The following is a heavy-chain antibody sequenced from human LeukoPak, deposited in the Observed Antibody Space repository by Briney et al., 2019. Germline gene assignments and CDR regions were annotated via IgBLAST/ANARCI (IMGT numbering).Heavy chain of an antibody. CDR1: GGSINSYY. Sequence: SETLSLTCTVSGGSINSYYWSWIRQPPGKGLEWIGYIYYSGSTNYNPSLKSRVTTSVDTSKNQFSLKLSSVTAADTAVYYCARDPREIPYYYDSSGYLSPYGMDVWGQGTTVTVSS. CDR3: ARDPREIPYYYDSSGYLSPYGMDV. D-gene: IGHD3-22*01. V-gene: IGHV4-59*01. J-gene: IGHJ6*02. CDR2: IYYSGST.